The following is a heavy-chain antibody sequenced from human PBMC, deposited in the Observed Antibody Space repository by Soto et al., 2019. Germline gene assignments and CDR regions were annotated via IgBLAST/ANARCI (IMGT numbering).Heavy chain of an antibody. CDR1: VVTFSSYA. Sequence: QVQLVQSGAEVKKPGSSVKVSCKASVVTFSSYAISWVRQAPGQGLEWMGGIIPIFGTANYAQKFQGRVTITAHESTSTAYMELSSLRYEDTAVYYCARLLGPQLVAVYYGMDVWGQGTTVTVSS. J-gene: IGHJ6*02. CDR2: IIPIFGTA. CDR3: ARLLGPQLVAVYYGMDV. D-gene: IGHD6-13*01. V-gene: IGHV1-69*01.